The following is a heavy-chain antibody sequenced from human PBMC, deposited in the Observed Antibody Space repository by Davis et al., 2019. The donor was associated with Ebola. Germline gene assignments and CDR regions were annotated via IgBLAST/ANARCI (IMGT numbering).Heavy chain of an antibody. J-gene: IGHJ6*03. CDR2: VHHSGFT. V-gene: IGHV4-61*01. CDR3: ARGLVVPVALLNHMDV. D-gene: IGHD2-21*01. CDR1: GASVSSGTYY. Sequence: MPSETLSPTFTALGASVSSGTYYWNCIRQPPGKGLERIGYVHHSGFTNFDPSLNRRITISLDTSKNQLSLEMSPVTPADTAMYYCARGLVVPVALLNHMDVWGEGTMVTVSS.